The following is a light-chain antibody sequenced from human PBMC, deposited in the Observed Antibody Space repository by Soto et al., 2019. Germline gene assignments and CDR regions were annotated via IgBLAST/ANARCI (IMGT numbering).Light chain of an antibody. V-gene: IGKV3-15*01. Sequence: EIVLTQSPATLSLSPGERATLSCRASQRVSRNLAWYQQKPGQAPRLLIYDASTRATGIPDRFSGSGSGTEFTLTISSLQPDDFATYYCQQYNSYSTFGQGTKVDIK. CDR1: QRVSRN. CDR3: QQYNSYST. CDR2: DAS. J-gene: IGKJ1*01.